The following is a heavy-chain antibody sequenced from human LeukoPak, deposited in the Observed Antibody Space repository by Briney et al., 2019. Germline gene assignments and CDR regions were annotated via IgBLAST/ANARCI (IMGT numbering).Heavy chain of an antibody. CDR3: ARDVAYCGGDCYSDYYYYMDV. CDR2: IYTSGST. V-gene: IGHV4-4*07. J-gene: IGHJ6*03. Sequence: SETLSLTCTVSGGSISRYYWSWIRQPAGKGLEWIGRIYTSGSTNYNPSLKSRVTISVDKSKNQFSLKLSSVTAADTAVYYCARDVAYCGGDCYSDYYYYMDVWGKGTTVTVSS. CDR1: GGSISRYY. D-gene: IGHD2-21*02.